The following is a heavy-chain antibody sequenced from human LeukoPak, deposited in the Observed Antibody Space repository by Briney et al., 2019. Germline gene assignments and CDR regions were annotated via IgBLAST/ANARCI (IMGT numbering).Heavy chain of an antibody. Sequence: PGGSLRLSCAASGFTFSSYAMHWVRQAPGKGLEWVAVISYDGSNKYYADSVKGRFTISRDNSKNTLYLQMNSLRAEDTAVYYCARNIEFDCSSTSCYIDYWGQGTLVTVSS. V-gene: IGHV3-30-3*01. J-gene: IGHJ4*02. CDR1: GFTFSSYA. CDR3: ARNIEFDCSSTSCYIDY. D-gene: IGHD2-2*02. CDR2: ISYDGSNK.